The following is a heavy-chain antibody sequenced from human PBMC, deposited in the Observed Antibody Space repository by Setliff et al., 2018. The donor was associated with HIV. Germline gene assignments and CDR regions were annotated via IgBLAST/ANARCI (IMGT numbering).Heavy chain of an antibody. CDR1: GYTFTSYA. V-gene: IGHV1-3*01. Sequence: SCKASGYTFTSYAMHWVRQAPGQRLEWMGWINAGNGNTKYSQSIQDRVTITRDTSASTAYMELSSLRSEDTAVYYCAINYAKLVLDAFDIWGQGTMVTVSS. CDR3: AINYAKLVLDAFDI. CDR2: INAGNGNT. D-gene: IGHD6-13*01. J-gene: IGHJ3*02.